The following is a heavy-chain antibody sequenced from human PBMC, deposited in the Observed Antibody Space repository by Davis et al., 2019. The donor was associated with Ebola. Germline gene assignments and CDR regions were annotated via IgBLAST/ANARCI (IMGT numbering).Heavy chain of an antibody. V-gene: IGHV3-13*01. CDR2: IGTAGDT. Sequence: PGGSLRLSCVGSGYTFSRDWMTWVRQAPGKGLEWVSAIGTAGDTYYPGSVKGRFTISRENAKNSLYLQMNSLRAGDTAVYYCARGAYYDFWSAYGNYYFDYWGQGTLVTVSS. J-gene: IGHJ4*02. D-gene: IGHD3-3*01. CDR3: ARGAYYDFWSAYGNYYFDY. CDR1: GYTFSRDW.